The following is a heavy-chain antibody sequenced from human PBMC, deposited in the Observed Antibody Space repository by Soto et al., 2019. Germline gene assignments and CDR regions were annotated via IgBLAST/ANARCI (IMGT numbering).Heavy chain of an antibody. Sequence: QVQLVESGGGVVQPGRSLRLSCAASGFTFSSYGMHWVRQAPGKGLEWVAVISYDGSNKYYADSVKGRFTISRDNSKNTLYLQMNSLRAEDTAVYYCAKDHYYGSGYGMDVWGQGTTVTVSS. CDR1: GFTFSSYG. J-gene: IGHJ6*02. CDR3: AKDHYYGSGYGMDV. V-gene: IGHV3-30*18. CDR2: ISYDGSNK. D-gene: IGHD3-10*01.